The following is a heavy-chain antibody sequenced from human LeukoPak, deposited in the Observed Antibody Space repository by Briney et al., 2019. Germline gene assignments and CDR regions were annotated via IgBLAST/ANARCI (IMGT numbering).Heavy chain of an antibody. CDR1: GGSISSSNW. D-gene: IGHD3-16*01. V-gene: IGHV4-4*02. Sequence: SETLSLTCAVSGGSISSSNWWSWVRQPPGKGLEWIGEIYHSGSTNYNPSLKSRVTISVDKSKNQFSLKLSSVTAADTAVYYCARGRFFAGGAFYFDSWGQGTLVTVSP. J-gene: IGHJ4*02. CDR3: ARGRFFAGGAFYFDS. CDR2: IYHSGST.